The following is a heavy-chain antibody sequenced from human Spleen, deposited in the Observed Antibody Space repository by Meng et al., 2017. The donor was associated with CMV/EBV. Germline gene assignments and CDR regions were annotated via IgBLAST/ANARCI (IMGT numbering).Heavy chain of an antibody. J-gene: IGHJ1*01. Sequence: CTVSGGSISSGDYYWSWIRQAPGKGLEWLGHFYYSGSTYYNKSLRSRLTLSVDTSKNQFSLKLSSVTAADTAVYYCARFDYYGSGSYWGQGTLVTFSS. CDR1: GGSISSGDYY. V-gene: IGHV4-30-4*08. CDR3: ARFDYYGSGSY. CDR2: FYYSGST. D-gene: IGHD3-10*01.